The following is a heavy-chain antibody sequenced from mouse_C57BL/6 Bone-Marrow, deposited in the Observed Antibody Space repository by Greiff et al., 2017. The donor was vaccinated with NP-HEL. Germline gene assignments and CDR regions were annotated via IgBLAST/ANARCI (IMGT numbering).Heavy chain of an antibody. J-gene: IGHJ3*01. Sequence: EVKLVESGAELVRPGASVKLSCTASGFNIKDDYMHWVKQRPEQGLEWTGWIDPENGDTEYASKFQGKATITADTSSNTAYLQLSSLTSEDTAVYYCTTIYDGSWFAYWGQGTLVTVSA. V-gene: IGHV14-4*01. D-gene: IGHD2-3*01. CDR2: IDPENGDT. CDR3: TTIYDGSWFAY. CDR1: GFNIKDDY.